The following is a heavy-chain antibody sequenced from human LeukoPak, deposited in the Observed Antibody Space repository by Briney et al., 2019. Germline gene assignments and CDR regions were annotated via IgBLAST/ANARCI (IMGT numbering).Heavy chain of an antibody. J-gene: IGHJ3*02. CDR3: ARHIRGRITMVPPKAFDI. Sequence: GGSLRLSCEGSGFSFSSHSINWVRQSPGEGLQWVASIRSSGRLQYYVDSVKGRFIISRDNARNSVYLQINSLRAEDAAVYYCARHIRGRITMVPPKAFDIWGQGTMVTVSS. D-gene: IGHD3-10*01. CDR2: IRSSGRLQ. CDR1: GFSFSSHS. V-gene: IGHV3-21*01.